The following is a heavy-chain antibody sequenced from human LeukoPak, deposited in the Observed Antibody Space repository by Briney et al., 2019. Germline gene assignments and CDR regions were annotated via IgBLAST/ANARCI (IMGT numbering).Heavy chain of an antibody. CDR3: ATGVATAFTY. V-gene: IGHV1-2*02. Sequence: ASVKVSCKASGYTFTAYYIHWVRQAPGQGLERMAWIDPNSGDTWSAPLFQGRVTMTRDTSITTASMELTWLSYDDTAVYYCATGVATAFTYWGQGTLLTVSS. CDR1: GYTFTAYY. CDR2: IDPNSGDT. J-gene: IGHJ4*02. D-gene: IGHD5-18*01.